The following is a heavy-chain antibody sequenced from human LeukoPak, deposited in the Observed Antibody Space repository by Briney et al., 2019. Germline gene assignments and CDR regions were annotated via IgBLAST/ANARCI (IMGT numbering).Heavy chain of an antibody. CDR3: ARDLAATVHPSNY. D-gene: IGHD4-17*01. Sequence: TSETLSLTCTVSGGSISSSSYYWGWIRQPPGKGLEWIGSIYYSGSTYYNPSLKSRVTVSVDTSKNQFSLKLSSVTAADTAVYYCARDLAATVHPSNYWGQGILVTVSS. J-gene: IGHJ4*02. V-gene: IGHV4-39*07. CDR1: GGSISSSSYY. CDR2: IYYSGST.